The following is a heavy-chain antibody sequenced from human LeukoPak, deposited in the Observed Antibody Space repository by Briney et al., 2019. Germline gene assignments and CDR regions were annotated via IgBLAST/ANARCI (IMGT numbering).Heavy chain of an antibody. D-gene: IGHD1-26*01. V-gene: IGHV3-23*01. CDR2: ISGSGGST. CDR1: GFTFSSYS. J-gene: IGHJ4*02. Sequence: GGSLRLSCTASGFTFSSYSINWVRQAPGKGLEWVSAISGSGGSTYYADSVKGRFTISRDNSKNTLYLQMNSLRAEDTAVYYCAKADSGSYSRYFDYWGQGTLVTVSS. CDR3: AKADSGSYSRYFDY.